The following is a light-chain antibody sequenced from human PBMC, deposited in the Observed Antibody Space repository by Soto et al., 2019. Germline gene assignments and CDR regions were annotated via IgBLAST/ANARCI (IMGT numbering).Light chain of an antibody. CDR1: QNVMYN. CDR3: QQYSSWHRT. CDR2: GAS. J-gene: IGKJ1*01. Sequence: EIVLTQSPATLSVSPGGRATLSCRASQNVMYNLAWYQQKPGQAPRLLVYGASTRATDAPPRFRGSGSGTEFSLTISSLQSEDYATYFCQQYSSWHRTFGQGTKVDIK. V-gene: IGKV3-15*01.